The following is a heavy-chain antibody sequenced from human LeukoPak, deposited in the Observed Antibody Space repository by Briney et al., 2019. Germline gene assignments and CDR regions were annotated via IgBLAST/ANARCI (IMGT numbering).Heavy chain of an antibody. CDR2: VNGGGGGT. CDR3: AKQSAGSAAWYSLHYDF. Sequence: GGSLRLSCAASGFTFSSYAMTWVRQAPGRGLEWVSSVNGGGGGTYYADSVKGRFTISRDNSKDTLYLQMNGLRAEDTAVYFCAKQSAGSAAWYSLHYDFWGQGALVTVSS. J-gene: IGHJ4*02. V-gene: IGHV3-23*01. CDR1: GFTFSSYA. D-gene: IGHD6-13*01.